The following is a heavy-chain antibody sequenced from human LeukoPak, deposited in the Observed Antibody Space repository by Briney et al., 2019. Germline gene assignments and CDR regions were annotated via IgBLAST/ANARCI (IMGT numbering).Heavy chain of an antibody. D-gene: IGHD2-2*01. Sequence: SVKVSRKASGGTFSSYAISWVRQAPGQGLEWMGGIIPIFGTANYAQKFQGRVTITADESTSIAYMELSSLRSEDTAVYYCARVLSPVQAMYYFDYWGQGTLVTVSS. V-gene: IGHV1-69*13. CDR2: IIPIFGTA. CDR1: GGTFSSYA. CDR3: ARVLSPVQAMYYFDY. J-gene: IGHJ4*02.